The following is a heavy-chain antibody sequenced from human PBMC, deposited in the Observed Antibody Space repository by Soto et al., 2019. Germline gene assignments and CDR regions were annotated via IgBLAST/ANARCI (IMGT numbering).Heavy chain of an antibody. V-gene: IGHV3-23*01. CDR1: GCTFSSYA. CDR2: ISVRSGDNT. J-gene: IGHJ4*02. D-gene: IGHD6-6*01. CDR3: AKDLGLSIHEPFDY. Sequence: GGSLRLSWASSGCTFSSYAGSLVRQAQGRGLEWVSAISVRSGDNTDYADSVKGRFTISRDNSKNTLYLQMNSLTAEDAAVYYCAKDLGLSIHEPFDYWGQGTLVTVSS.